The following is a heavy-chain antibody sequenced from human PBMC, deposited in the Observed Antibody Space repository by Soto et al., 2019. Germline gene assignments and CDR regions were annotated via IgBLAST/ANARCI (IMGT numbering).Heavy chain of an antibody. CDR3: ARERYNWNYYDY. V-gene: IGHV3-23*01. J-gene: IGHJ4*02. CDR1: GFTFSSYA. D-gene: IGHD1-20*01. CDR2: ISGSGGST. Sequence: LRLSCAASGFTFSSYAMSWVRQAPGKGLEWVSAISGSGGSTYYADSVKGRFTISRDNSKNTLYLQMNSLRAEDTAVYYCARERYNWNYYDYWGQGTLVTVSS.